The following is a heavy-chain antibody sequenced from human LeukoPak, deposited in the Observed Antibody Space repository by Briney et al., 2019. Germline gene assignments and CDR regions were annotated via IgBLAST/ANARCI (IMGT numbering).Heavy chain of an antibody. Sequence: SETLSLTCAVSGGSMSSYHWTWVRQPPGKGLEWIAYISYSGSTTYNPSLKSRVTISLDTSKNQFSLKMSSVTAADTAVYYCVRGLGDSRGTRFDPWGQGTLVTVSS. D-gene: IGHD3-22*01. J-gene: IGHJ5*02. CDR1: GGSMSSYH. CDR3: VRGLGDSRGTRFDP. CDR2: ISYSGST. V-gene: IGHV4-59*01.